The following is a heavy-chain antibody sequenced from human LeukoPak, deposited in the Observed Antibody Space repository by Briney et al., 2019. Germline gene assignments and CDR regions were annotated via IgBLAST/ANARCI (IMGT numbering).Heavy chain of an antibody. D-gene: IGHD6-19*01. CDR2: ISYDGSNK. J-gene: IGHJ6*03. Sequence: GGSLRLSCAASGFTFSSYAMHWVRQAPGKGLEWVAVISYDGSNKYYADSVKGRFTISRDNSKNRLYLQMNSLRAEYTAVYYCARDPRTEQWLYYYMDVWGKGTTVTVSS. CDR1: GFTFSSYA. V-gene: IGHV3-30*04. CDR3: ARDPRTEQWLYYYMDV.